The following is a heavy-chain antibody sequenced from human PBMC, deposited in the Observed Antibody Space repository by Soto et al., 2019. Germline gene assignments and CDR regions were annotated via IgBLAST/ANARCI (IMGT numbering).Heavy chain of an antibody. CDR2: IYRTGTA. CDR3: ADMRGQWLPRD. CDR1: GGSISGSDYY. D-gene: IGHD6-19*01. Sequence: SETLSLTCTVSGGSISGSDYYWAWIRQPPGKGLEWLGTIYRTGTAYYNPSLKSRVTLSVDTSKNQFFLNLNSVSAADTAVYFCADMRGQWLPRDWGQGTLVTVSS. J-gene: IGHJ4*02. V-gene: IGHV4-39*01.